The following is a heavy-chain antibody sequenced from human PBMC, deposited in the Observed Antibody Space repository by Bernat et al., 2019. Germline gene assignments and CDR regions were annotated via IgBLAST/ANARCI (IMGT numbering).Heavy chain of an antibody. J-gene: IGHJ4*02. CDR3: ARLKGFAAY. CDR2: IYYSGST. Sequence: QLQLQESGPGLVKPSETLSLTCTVSGGSISSSSYYWGWIRQPPGKGLEWIGSIYYSGSTYYTPSLKSRVTITVDTSKNRFSLELGSVTAADTAVYYCARLKGFAAYWGQGTLVTVSS. V-gene: IGHV4-39*01. CDR1: GGSISSSSYY.